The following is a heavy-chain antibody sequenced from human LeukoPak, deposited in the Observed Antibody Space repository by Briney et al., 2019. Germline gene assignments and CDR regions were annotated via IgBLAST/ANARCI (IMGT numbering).Heavy chain of an antibody. Sequence: SVKVSCKASGGTFSSYAISWVRQAPGQGLEWMGGIIPIFGTANYAQKFQGRVTITADESTSTAYMELSSLRSEDTAVYYCASDSSGYHYNAFDIWGQGTMVTVSS. CDR3: ASDSSGYHYNAFDI. CDR2: IIPIFGTA. CDR1: GGTFSSYA. D-gene: IGHD3-22*01. V-gene: IGHV1-69*13. J-gene: IGHJ3*02.